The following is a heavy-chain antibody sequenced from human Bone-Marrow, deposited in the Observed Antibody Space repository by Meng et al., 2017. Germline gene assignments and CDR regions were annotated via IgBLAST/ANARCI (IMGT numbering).Heavy chain of an antibody. CDR3: ARVGGCSGGSCSHRLFDN. CDR2: IYYSGST. D-gene: IGHD2-15*01. J-gene: IGHJ4*02. Sequence: QVQLQESGPGLGKPSQNLSRTGTGAGDPISNADYSWSWIRQPPGKGLEWIGYIYYSGSTYYNPSLRSRVVISVDTSKNQFSLKLNAVSAADTAVYFCARVGGCSGGSCSHRLFDNWGQGTLVTVSS. CDR1: GDPISNADYS. V-gene: IGHV4-30-4*08.